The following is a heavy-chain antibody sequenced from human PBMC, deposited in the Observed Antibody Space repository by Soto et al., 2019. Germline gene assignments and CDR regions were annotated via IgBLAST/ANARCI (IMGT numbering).Heavy chain of an antibody. CDR2: IYYTGST. V-gene: IGHV4-31*03. J-gene: IGHJ4*02. CDR1: GASISSGNYY. CDR3: ARGREEAGGPFDY. Sequence: QVQLQESGPGLVKPSQTLSLTCSVSGASISSGNYYWRWIRQHPGKGLEWIGYIYYTGSTYYNPSLRSRITISEDMSKNHFSLRLSSVTAADTAVYYGARGREEAGGPFDYWGQGTLVTVSS. D-gene: IGHD3-10*01.